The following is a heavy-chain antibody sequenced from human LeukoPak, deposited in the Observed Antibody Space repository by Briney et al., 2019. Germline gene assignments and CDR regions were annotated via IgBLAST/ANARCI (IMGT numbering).Heavy chain of an antibody. CDR3: ARDHRDIVVVPAALFDY. CDR2: ISSSGSTI. J-gene: IGHJ4*02. D-gene: IGHD2-2*01. V-gene: IGHV3-11*01. CDR1: GFTFSDYY. Sequence: GGSLRLSCAASGFTFSDYYMSWIRQAPGKGLEWVSYISSSGSTIYYADSVKGRFTISRGNAKNSLYLQMNSLRAEDTAVYYCARDHRDIVVVPAALFDYWGQGTLVTVSS.